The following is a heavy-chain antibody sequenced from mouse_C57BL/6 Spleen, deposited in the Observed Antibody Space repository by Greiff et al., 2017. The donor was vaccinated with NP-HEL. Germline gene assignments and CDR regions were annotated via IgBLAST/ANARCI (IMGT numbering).Heavy chain of an antibody. CDR1: GYTFTSYG. Sequence: VQLVESGAELVKPGASVKLSCKASGYTFTSYGISWVKQRTGQGLEWIGEIYPRSGNTYYNEKFKGKATLTADKSSSTAYMELRSLTSEDSAVYFCARSTGYGNYSAWFAYWGQGTLVTVSA. J-gene: IGHJ3*01. V-gene: IGHV1-81*01. CDR2: IYPRSGNT. CDR3: ARSTGYGNYSAWFAY. D-gene: IGHD2-1*01.